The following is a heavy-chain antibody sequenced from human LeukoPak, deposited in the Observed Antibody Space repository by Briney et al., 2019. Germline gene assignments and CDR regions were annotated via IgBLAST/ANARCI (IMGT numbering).Heavy chain of an antibody. J-gene: IGHJ4*02. CDR2: VYYIGST. CDR3: ARHFAYSSSSYFDY. V-gene: IGHV4-59*08. CDR1: GGSVSSYY. Sequence: SETLSLTCSVSGGSVSSYYWSWIRQPPGKGLEWIGYVYYIGSTNYNPSLKSRVTMFEDKSKNQFSLRLSSVTVADTAVYYCARHFAYSSSSYFDYWGQGSLVTVSS. D-gene: IGHD6-6*01.